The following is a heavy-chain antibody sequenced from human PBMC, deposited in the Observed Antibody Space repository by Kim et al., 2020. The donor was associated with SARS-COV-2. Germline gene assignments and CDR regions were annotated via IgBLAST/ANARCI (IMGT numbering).Heavy chain of an antibody. CDR2: ISYDGSNK. J-gene: IGHJ4*02. Sequence: GGSLRLSCAASGFTFSSYGMHWVRQAPGKGLEWVAVISYDGSNKYYADSVKGRFTISRDNSKNTLYLQMNSLRAEDTAVYYCAKDYDLSYWGQGTLVTVSS. V-gene: IGHV3-30*18. CDR3: AKDYDLSY. D-gene: IGHD3-3*01. CDR1: GFTFSSYG.